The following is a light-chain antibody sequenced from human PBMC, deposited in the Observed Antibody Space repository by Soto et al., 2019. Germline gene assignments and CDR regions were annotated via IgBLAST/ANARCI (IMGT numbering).Light chain of an antibody. V-gene: IGKV3-20*01. CDR3: QQYGRFPLT. CDR1: PGVKNNY. J-gene: IGKJ4*01. CDR2: DAS. Sequence: EIVLTQSPDTLSLSPGERATLSCRARPGVKNNYLAWYQQTPGQAPTFLIYDASSMATGIPDRLSGSGSETDFTLTIRRLECEDVGVYYCQQYGRFPLTVGGGTKVEIK.